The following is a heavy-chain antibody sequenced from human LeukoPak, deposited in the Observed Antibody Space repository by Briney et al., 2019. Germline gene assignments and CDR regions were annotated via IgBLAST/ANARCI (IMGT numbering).Heavy chain of an antibody. Sequence: ASVKVSCKASGYTFSNYAIHWVRQAPGQRFEWMGWINAGNGHTKYSQNFQGRVTITRDSFASTAYMELRSLRSDDTAVYYCARDPYSSGWYGDYWGQGTLVTVSS. CDR1: GYTFSNYA. D-gene: IGHD6-19*01. CDR2: INAGNGHT. J-gene: IGHJ4*02. V-gene: IGHV1-3*01. CDR3: ARDPYSSGWYGDY.